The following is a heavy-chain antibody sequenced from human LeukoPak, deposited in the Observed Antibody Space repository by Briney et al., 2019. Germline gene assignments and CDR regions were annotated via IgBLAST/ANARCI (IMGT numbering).Heavy chain of an antibody. V-gene: IGHV3-21*01. Sequence: GGSLRLSCAASGFTFSIYSMNWVRQAPGKGLEWVSSISSSSSYIYYADSVKGRFTISRDNAKNSLYLQMNSLRAEDTAVYYCAGYSYGYWYFDLWGRGTLVTVSS. CDR3: AGYSYGYWYFDL. J-gene: IGHJ2*01. D-gene: IGHD5-18*01. CDR2: ISSSSSYI. CDR1: GFTFSIYS.